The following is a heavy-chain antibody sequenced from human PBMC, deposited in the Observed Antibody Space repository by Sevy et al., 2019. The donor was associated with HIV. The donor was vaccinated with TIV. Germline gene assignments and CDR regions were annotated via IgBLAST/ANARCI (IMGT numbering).Heavy chain of an antibody. CDR3: AKDQRKKGKTYYYDSSGYLAFDY. CDR1: GFTFSSYA. D-gene: IGHD3-22*01. Sequence: GGSLRLSCAASGFTFSSYAMSWVRQAPGKGLEWVSAISGSGGSTYYADSAKGRFTISRDNSKNTLYRQMNSLRAEDTAVYYCAKDQRKKGKTYYYDSSGYLAFDYWGQGTLVTVSS. V-gene: IGHV3-23*01. J-gene: IGHJ4*02. CDR2: ISGSGGST.